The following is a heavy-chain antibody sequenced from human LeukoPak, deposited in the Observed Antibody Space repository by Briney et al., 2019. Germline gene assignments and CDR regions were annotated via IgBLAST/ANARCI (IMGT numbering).Heavy chain of an antibody. V-gene: IGHV1-46*01. D-gene: IGHD3-10*02. CDR1: GHTFTSYY. CDR3: ARDGCGVCSGSYYNDY. CDR2: INPSGGST. Sequence: ASVKVSCKASGHTFTSYYMHWVRQAPGQGLEWMGIINPSGGSTSYAQKFQGRVTMTRDTSTSTVYMELSSLRSEDTAVYYCARDGCGVCSGSYYNDYWGQGTLVTVSS. J-gene: IGHJ4*02.